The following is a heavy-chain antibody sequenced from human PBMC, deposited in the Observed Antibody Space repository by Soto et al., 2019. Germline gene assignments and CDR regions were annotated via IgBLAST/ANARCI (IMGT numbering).Heavy chain of an antibody. CDR1: GFTFSNYW. CDR3: ARDKSITMVPDY. CDR2: INIDGTST. D-gene: IGHD3-10*01. Sequence: GGSLRLSCAASGFTFSNYWIHWVRQVPGKGLMWVSHINIDGTSTTYADSVKGRFTISRGNAKNTLYLQMNSLRAEDTAVYYCARDKSITMVPDYWGRGTLVTVSS. J-gene: IGHJ4*02. V-gene: IGHV3-74*01.